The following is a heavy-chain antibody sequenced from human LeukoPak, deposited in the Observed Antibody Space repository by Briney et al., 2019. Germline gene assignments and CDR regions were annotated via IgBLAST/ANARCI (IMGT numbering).Heavy chain of an antibody. V-gene: IGHV1-69*13. CDR3: ARSQYQLLFGAFDI. J-gene: IGHJ3*02. CDR1: GGTFISYA. CDR2: IIPIFGTA. D-gene: IGHD2-2*01. Sequence: GASVKVSCKASGGTFISYAISWVRQAPGQGLEWMGGIIPIFGTANYAQKFQGRVTITADESTGTAYMELSSLRSADTAVYYCARSQYQLLFGAFDIWGQGTMVTVSS.